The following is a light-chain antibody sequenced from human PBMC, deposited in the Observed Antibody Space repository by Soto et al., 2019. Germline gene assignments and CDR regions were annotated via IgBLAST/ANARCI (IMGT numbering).Light chain of an antibody. CDR1: RSVAANY. Sequence: EIVLTQSPGTLSLSPGDRSTLSCRASRSVAANYSAWFQQKPGRAPRLLIYGASNRATGIPDRFSGSGSGTDFTLTISRLDPEDFAVYYCQQYGSSPWTFGRGTTVDIK. V-gene: IGKV3-20*01. CDR3: QQYGSSPWT. CDR2: GAS. J-gene: IGKJ1*01.